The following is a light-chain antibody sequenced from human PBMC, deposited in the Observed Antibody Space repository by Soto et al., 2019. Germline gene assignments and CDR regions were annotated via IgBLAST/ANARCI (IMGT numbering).Light chain of an antibody. J-gene: IGLJ3*02. CDR2: SYN. Sequence: QSVPTQPPSASGTPGQRVTISCSGSSSNIGTNIVNWYQQVPGTAPKLLIYSYNQRPSGVPDRFSGSKSGTSASLAISGLQSEDEADYYCAAWDDSLNGQVFGGGTKLTVL. CDR3: AAWDDSLNGQV. CDR1: SSNIGTNI. V-gene: IGLV1-44*01.